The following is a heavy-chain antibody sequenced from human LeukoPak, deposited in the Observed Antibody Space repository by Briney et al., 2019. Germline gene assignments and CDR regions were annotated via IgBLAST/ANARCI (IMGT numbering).Heavy chain of an antibody. V-gene: IGHV3-30*04. CDR1: GFTFSSFP. CDR3: ARTPVVTGNYYFYYMDV. Sequence: PGGSLRLSCAASGFTFSSFPMHWVRQAPGKGLEWVAVISYDGSKKYYADSVKGRISIFRDNFKNTLSLQMNNLRVGDTAVYYCARTPVVTGNYYFYYMDVWGKGTTVTVSS. J-gene: IGHJ6*03. CDR2: ISYDGSKK. D-gene: IGHD4-23*01.